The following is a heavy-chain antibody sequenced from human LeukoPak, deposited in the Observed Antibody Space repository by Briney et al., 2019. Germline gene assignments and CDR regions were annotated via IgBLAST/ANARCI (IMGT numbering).Heavy chain of an antibody. J-gene: IGHJ4*02. D-gene: IGHD5-24*01. V-gene: IGHV3-7*05. CDR1: GFTYSNYC. CDR3: ATASIPWLHLT. CDR2: IKQDGSEK. Sequence: GGSLRLSCAASGFTYSNYCMSWVRQAPGKGLEWVGNIKQDGSEKRYADSVRGRFRISRDNAQTSRYLQMNSLRAEDTAVYYCATASIPWLHLTGGQGTLVTVSS.